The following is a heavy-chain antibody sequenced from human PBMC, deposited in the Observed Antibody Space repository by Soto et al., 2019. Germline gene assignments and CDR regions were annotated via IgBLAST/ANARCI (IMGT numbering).Heavy chain of an antibody. Sequence: ASVKVSCKASGYTFTGYYMHWVRQAPGQGLEWMGWINPNSGGTNYAQKFQGWVTMTRDTSISTAYMELSRLRSDDTAVYYCARLYSRGYLDAFDIWGQGTMVTVSS. CDR3: ARLYSRGYLDAFDI. J-gene: IGHJ3*02. D-gene: IGHD3-22*01. CDR2: INPNSGGT. V-gene: IGHV1-2*04. CDR1: GYTFTGYY.